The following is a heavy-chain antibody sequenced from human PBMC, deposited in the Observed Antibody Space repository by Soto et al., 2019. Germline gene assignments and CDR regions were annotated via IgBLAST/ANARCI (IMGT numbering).Heavy chain of an antibody. J-gene: IGHJ4*02. CDR3: TTAPYIWGSYLSNY. Sequence: EVQLVESGGGLVKPGGSLRLSCAASGFTFSNAWMSWVRQAPGKGLEWVGRIKSKTDGGTTDYAAPVKGRFTISRDDSKNTLYLQMTSLKTEDTAVYYWTTAPYIWGSYLSNYWGQGSLVTVSS. CDR1: GFTFSNAW. CDR2: IKSKTDGGTT. D-gene: IGHD3-16*02. V-gene: IGHV3-15*01.